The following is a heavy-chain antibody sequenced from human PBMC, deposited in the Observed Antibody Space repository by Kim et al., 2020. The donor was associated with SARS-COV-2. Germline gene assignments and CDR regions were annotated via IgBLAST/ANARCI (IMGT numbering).Heavy chain of an antibody. Sequence: AQKVQGRVTMTRDTSTSTVYMELSSLRSEDTAVYYCARDLVTGRIAAGDPWGQGTLVTVSS. D-gene: IGHD6-6*01. CDR3: ARDLVTGRIAAGDP. J-gene: IGHJ5*02. V-gene: IGHV1-46*01.